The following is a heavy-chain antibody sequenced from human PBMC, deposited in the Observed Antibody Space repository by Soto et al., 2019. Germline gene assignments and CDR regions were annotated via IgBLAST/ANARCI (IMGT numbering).Heavy chain of an antibody. CDR3: AAHRITAGENY. CDR2: VTNSGGST. V-gene: IGHV3-23*01. CDR1: GFTFSNYD. Sequence: EVQLLESGGGLVQPGGSLRLSCAASGFTFSNYDMSWVRQAPGEGLEWVSDVTNSGGSTYYADSVKGRFTISRDNSKNMLYLQMNSLRVEDTGVYYCAAHRITAGENYWGRGTLVTVSS. J-gene: IGHJ4*02. D-gene: IGHD6-13*01.